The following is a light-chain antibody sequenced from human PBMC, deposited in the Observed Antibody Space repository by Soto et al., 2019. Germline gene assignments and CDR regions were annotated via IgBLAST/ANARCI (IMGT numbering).Light chain of an antibody. J-gene: IGLJ1*01. CDR2: DVS. CDR1: SSDVGGYNY. V-gene: IGLV2-14*01. CDR3: SSYTSSSTKV. Sequence: QSVLTQPASVSGSPGRSITNSCTGTSSDVGGYNYVSWYQQHPGKAPKLMIYDVSNRPSGVSNRFSGSKSGNTASLTISGLQAEDEADYYCSSYTSSSTKVFGTGTKVTVL.